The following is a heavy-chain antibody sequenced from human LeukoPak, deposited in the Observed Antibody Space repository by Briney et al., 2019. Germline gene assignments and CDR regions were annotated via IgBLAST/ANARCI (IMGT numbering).Heavy chain of an antibody. CDR3: ASWAGGNEPVASFDY. V-gene: IGHV1-2*02. Sequence: ASVTVSFKPTVYSFTAYYIFWMRQAPGQGRECMGWINLYNGATKYAQRFQSRVTMTRDTSISTAYMELGRLRSDDTATYYCASWAGGNEPVASFDYWGQGTLVTVSS. CDR2: INLYNGAT. J-gene: IGHJ4*02. CDR1: VYSFTAYY. D-gene: IGHD1-14*01.